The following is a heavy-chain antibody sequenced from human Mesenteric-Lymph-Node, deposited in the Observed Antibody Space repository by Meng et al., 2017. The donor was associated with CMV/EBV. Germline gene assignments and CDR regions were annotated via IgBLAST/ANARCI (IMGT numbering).Heavy chain of an antibody. V-gene: IGHV4-34*01. CDR2: INHSGST. J-gene: IGHJ6*02. Sequence: SWIRQPPGKGLEWIGEINHSGSTNYNPSLKSRVTISVDTSKNQFSLKLSSVTAADTAVYYCARGPRKGYCSSTSCYPARYYYGMDVWGQGTTVTVSS. CDR3: ARGPRKGYCSSTSCYPARYYYGMDV. D-gene: IGHD2-2*01.